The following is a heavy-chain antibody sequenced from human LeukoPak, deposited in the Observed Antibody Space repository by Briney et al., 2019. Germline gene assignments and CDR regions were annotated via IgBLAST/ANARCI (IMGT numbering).Heavy chain of an antibody. CDR3: ARAIHDYGDYYYYYGMDV. D-gene: IGHD4-17*01. J-gene: IGHJ6*02. V-gene: IGHV4-59*06. CDR1: GGSISSYY. CDR2: IYYSGST. Sequence: SETLSLPCTVSGGSISSYYWSWIRQHPGKGLEWIGYIYYSGSTYYNPSLKSRVTISVDTSKNQFSLKLSSVTAADTAVYYCARAIHDYGDYYYYYGMDVWGQGTTVTVSS.